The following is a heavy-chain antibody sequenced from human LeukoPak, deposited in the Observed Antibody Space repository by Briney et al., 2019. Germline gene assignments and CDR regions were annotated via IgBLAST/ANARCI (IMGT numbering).Heavy chain of an antibody. CDR3: ARGAAHSYGYFSDY. CDR2: ISTNSNTI. J-gene: IGHJ4*02. CDR1: RFLSSAFS. D-gene: IGHD3-22*01. Sequence: GGALRLSCATPRFLSSAFSLSWVRQGPGKGPECLSFISTNSNTIYYADSVKVRFTVSRDNAKNSLYLQMNSLTGEDTAAYYCARGAAHSYGYFSDYWGQGILVIVSS. V-gene: IGHV3-48*01.